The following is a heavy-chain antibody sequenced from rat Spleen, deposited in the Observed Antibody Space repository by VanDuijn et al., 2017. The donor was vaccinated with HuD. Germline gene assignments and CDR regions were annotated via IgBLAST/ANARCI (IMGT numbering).Heavy chain of an antibody. Sequence: EVQLVESGGGLVQPGRSLKLSCAASGFTFINYGMAWVRQAPTRGLEWVAAISYEGTTNYYGDSVKGRFTISRDNAKSTLYLQMNSLRSEDTATYFCARPHNYRYVMNVWGQGASVTVSS. CDR2: ISYEGTTN. V-gene: IGHV5-29*01. CDR3: ARPHNYRYVMNV. D-gene: IGHD1-10*01. CDR1: GFTFINYG. J-gene: IGHJ4*01.